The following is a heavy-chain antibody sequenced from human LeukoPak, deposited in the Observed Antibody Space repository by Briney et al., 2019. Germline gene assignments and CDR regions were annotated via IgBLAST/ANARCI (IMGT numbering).Heavy chain of an antibody. Sequence: SETLSLTCAVYGGSFSGYYWSWTRQPPGKGLEWIGEINHSGSTNYNPSLKSRVTISVDTSKNQFSLKLSSVTAADTAVYYCARATPRDFDYWGQGTLVTVSS. D-gene: IGHD3-10*01. CDR2: INHSGST. CDR1: GGSFSGYY. J-gene: IGHJ4*02. V-gene: IGHV4-34*01. CDR3: ARATPRDFDY.